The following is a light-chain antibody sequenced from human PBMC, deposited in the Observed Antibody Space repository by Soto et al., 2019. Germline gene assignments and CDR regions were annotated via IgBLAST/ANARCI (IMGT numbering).Light chain of an antibody. CDR3: QQGSNWYT. Sequence: EIVLTQSPATLSLSPGDRATLSCRASQSVDRYLAWYHEKPGQAPRLLIYDTSDRATGIPDRFSGSGSGTDSTLTISSVEPEDFAVYYCQQGSNWYTFGQGTKLEIK. J-gene: IGKJ2*01. CDR1: QSVDRY. V-gene: IGKV3-11*01. CDR2: DTS.